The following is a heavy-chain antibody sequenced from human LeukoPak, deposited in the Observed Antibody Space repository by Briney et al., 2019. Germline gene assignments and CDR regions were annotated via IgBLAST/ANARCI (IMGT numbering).Heavy chain of an antibody. V-gene: IGHV4-38-2*02. CDR1: GYSISSGYY. Sequence: PSETLSLTCTVSGYSISSGYYWGWIRQPPGKGLEWIGSIYHSGSTYYNPSLKSRVTISVDTSKNQFSLKLSSVTAADTAVYYCAREGGSYFGLVPAAWFDPWGQGTLVTVSS. J-gene: IGHJ5*02. CDR2: IYHSGST. D-gene: IGHD1-26*01. CDR3: AREGGSYFGLVPAAWFDP.